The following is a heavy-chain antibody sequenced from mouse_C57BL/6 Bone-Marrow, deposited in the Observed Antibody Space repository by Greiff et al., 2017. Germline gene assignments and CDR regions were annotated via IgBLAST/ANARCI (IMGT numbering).Heavy chain of an antibody. CDR2: IRNKANGYTT. CDR1: GFTFTDSY. D-gene: IGHD1-1*01. V-gene: IGHV7-3*01. CDR3: ARYYYAFDY. Sequence: EVHLVESGGGLVQPGGSLSLSCAASGFTFTDSYMSWVRQPPGKALAWLGFIRNKANGYTTEYSASVKGRFTISRDNSQSILYLQMNALRAEDSATYYCARYYYAFDYWGQGTTLTGSS. J-gene: IGHJ2*01.